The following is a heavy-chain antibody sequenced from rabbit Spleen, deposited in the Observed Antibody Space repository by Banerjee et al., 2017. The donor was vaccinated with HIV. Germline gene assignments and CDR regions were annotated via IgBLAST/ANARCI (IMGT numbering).Heavy chain of an antibody. J-gene: IGHJ6*01. CDR1: GVSFSVSSY. CDR2: IDAGSSGFT. V-gene: IGHV1S45*01. D-gene: IGHD1-1*01. CDR3: ARDTSSSFSSYGMDL. Sequence: QEQLEESGGDLVKPGASLTLTCIASGVSFSVSSYMCWVRQAPGKGLEWIACIDAGSSGFTYAASWAKGRFTISKTSSTTVTLQMTSQTAADTATYFCARDTSSSFSSYGMDLWGPGTLVTVS.